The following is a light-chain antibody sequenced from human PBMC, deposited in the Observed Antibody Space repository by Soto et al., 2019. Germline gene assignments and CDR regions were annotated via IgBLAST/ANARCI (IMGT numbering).Light chain of an antibody. V-gene: IGKV3-15*01. J-gene: IGKJ1*01. CDR1: QSVSSN. Sequence: EIVMTQSPATLSVSPGERATLSCRASQSVSSNLAWYQQKVGQAPRVLIYDASTRATGILGRFSGSGSGTEFPLTISSLQSEDFAVYYCQQYNNWPETFGQGTKVEIK. CDR2: DAS. CDR3: QQYNNWPET.